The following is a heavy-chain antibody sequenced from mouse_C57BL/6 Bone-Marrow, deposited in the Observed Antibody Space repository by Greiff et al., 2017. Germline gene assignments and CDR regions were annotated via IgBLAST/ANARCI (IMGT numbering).Heavy chain of an antibody. J-gene: IGHJ2*01. V-gene: IGHV1-72*01. CDR1: GYTFTSYW. Sequence: VQLQQPGAELVKPGASVKLSCKASGYTFTSYWMHWVKQRPGRGLEWIGRIDPNSGGTKYNEKFKSKATLTVDKPSSTAYMQLSSLTSEDSAVYYWARGAYGSSYPYYFDYWGQGTTLTVSS. D-gene: IGHD1-1*01. CDR2: IDPNSGGT. CDR3: ARGAYGSSYPYYFDY.